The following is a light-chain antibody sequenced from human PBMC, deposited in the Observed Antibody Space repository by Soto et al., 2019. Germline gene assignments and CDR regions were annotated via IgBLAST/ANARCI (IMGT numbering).Light chain of an antibody. CDR3: AAWDDSLSGVV. J-gene: IGLJ2*01. Sequence: QSVLTPPPSASGTPGQRVTISCSGSSSNIGSNYVYWYQQLPGTVPQLLIYRNSERPSGVPDRFSGAKSGTSASLAISGHRTEDEADYYCAAWDDSLSGVVFGGGTKLTVL. CDR1: SSNIGSNY. CDR2: RNS. V-gene: IGLV1-47*01.